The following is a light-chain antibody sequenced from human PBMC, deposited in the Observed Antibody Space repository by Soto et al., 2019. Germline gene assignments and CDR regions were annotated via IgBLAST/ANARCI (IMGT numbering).Light chain of an antibody. Sequence: DIQMTQSPSTLSASVGDRVTITCRASQTISTWLAWFQQKPGKAPKLLIYKASSLESGVPLRFSGSGSGTEFTLTISSLQPDDFATYYCLQYKSYSMYTFGQGTKLEIK. CDR3: LQYKSYSMYT. CDR1: QTISTW. J-gene: IGKJ2*01. CDR2: KAS. V-gene: IGKV1-5*03.